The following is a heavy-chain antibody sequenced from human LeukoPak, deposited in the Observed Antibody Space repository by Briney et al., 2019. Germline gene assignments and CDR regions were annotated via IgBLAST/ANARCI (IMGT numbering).Heavy chain of an antibody. CDR3: ARAYCGSDCYSRAMDY. D-gene: IGHD2-21*02. CDR1: GFTFTSHW. Sequence: YPGGSLRLSCAASGFTFTSHWMHWVRQAPGKGLAWVARINSEGSSTSYADSVKGRFTISRDNAKNTLYLQMSSLRAEDTAVYYCARAYCGSDCYSRAMDYWGQGTVVTVSS. V-gene: IGHV3-74*01. J-gene: IGHJ4*02. CDR2: INSEGSST.